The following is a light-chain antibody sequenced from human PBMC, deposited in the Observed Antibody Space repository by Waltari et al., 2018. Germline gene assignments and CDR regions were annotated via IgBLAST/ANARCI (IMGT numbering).Light chain of an antibody. CDR3: QQYHSFSYT. V-gene: IGKV1-5*03. CDR1: QSISTW. Sequence: DIQMTQSPSTLPASVGARVTITCRASQSISTWLAWYQQKPGKAPKLLIYKASTLEFGVPSRFSGSGSGTEFTLTISSLQPDDFATYYCQQYHSFSYTFGQGTKLEIK. J-gene: IGKJ2*01. CDR2: KAS.